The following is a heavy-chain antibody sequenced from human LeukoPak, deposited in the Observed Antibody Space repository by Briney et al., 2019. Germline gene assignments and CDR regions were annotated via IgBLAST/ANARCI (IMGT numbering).Heavy chain of an antibody. V-gene: IGHV4-61*08. D-gene: IGHD6-19*01. J-gene: IGHJ4*02. CDR1: GGSISSGDYY. Sequence: PSETLSLTCTVSGGSISSGDYYWSWIRQPPGKGLEWIGYIYYSGSTNYNPSLKSRVTISVDTSKNQFSLKLSSVTAADTAVYYCARASSERGWTAGDYFDYWGQGTLVTVSS. CDR2: IYYSGST. CDR3: ARASSERGWTAGDYFDY.